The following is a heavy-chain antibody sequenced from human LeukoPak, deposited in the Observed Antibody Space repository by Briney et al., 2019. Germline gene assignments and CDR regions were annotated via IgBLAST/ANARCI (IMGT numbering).Heavy chain of an antibody. V-gene: IGHV1-8*01. CDR3: ARVYDYVWGGYRYNPDAFDI. J-gene: IGHJ3*02. Sequence: GTSVKVSCKASGYTFTSYDINWVRQATGQGLEWMGWMNPNSGNTGYAQKFQGRVTMTRNTSISTAYMELSSLRSEDTAVYYCARVYDYVWGGYRYNPDAFDIWGQGTMVTVSS. CDR2: MNPNSGNT. D-gene: IGHD3-16*02. CDR1: GYTFTSYD.